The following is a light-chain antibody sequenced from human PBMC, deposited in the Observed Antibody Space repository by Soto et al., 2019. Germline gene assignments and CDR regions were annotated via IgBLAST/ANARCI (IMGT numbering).Light chain of an antibody. V-gene: IGKV3D-20*02. J-gene: IGKJ3*01. CDR3: QQRSNWPTIT. CDR1: QSVSNNY. CDR2: GAS. Sequence: IVLTQSPGTLSLSPGERATLSCRASQSVSNNYLAWYQQKPGQAPRLLIYGASNRATGIPDRFSGSGSGTDFTLTISSLEPEDFALYYCQQRSNWPTITFGPGTKVDIK.